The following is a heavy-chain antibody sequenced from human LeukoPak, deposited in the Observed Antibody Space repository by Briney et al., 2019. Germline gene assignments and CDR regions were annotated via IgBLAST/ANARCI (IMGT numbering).Heavy chain of an antibody. V-gene: IGHV1-69*06. Sequence: ASVKVSCKASGGTFSSYAISWVRQAPGQGLEWMGGIIPIFGTANYAQKFQGRVTITADKSTSTAYMELSSLRSEDTAVYYCARGDGYSSPYYFDCWGQGTLVAVSS. CDR3: ARGDGYSSPYYFDC. J-gene: IGHJ4*02. CDR1: GGTFSSYA. CDR2: IIPIFGTA. D-gene: IGHD5-18*01.